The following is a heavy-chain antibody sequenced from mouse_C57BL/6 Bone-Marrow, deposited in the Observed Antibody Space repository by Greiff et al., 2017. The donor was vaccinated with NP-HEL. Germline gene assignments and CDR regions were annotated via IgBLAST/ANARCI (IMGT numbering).Heavy chain of an antibody. CDR2: IWTGGGT. CDR1: GFSLTSYA. Sequence: QVQLQQSGPGLVAPSQSLSITCTVSGFSLTSYAISWVRQPPGKGLEWLGVIWTGGGTNYNSALKSRLSISKDNSKSQVFLKMNSLQTDDTARYYCARRVGSSYRYYAMDYWGQGTSVTVSS. CDR3: ARRVGSSYRYYAMDY. J-gene: IGHJ4*01. D-gene: IGHD1-1*01. V-gene: IGHV2-9-1*01.